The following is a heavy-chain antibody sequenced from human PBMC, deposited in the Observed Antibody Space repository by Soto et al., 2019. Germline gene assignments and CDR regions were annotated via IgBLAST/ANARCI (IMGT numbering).Heavy chain of an antibody. J-gene: IGHJ4*02. D-gene: IGHD1-26*01. Sequence: EVQLVESGGGLVKPGGSLRLSCAASGFIFSSYSMNWVRQAPGKGLEWVSSIITSGDYMYYADSMKGRFTISRDNAKNALYLQMNSLIAEDTAVYYCARGHGSSNFDYWGQGTLVTASS. CDR2: IITSGDYM. CDR3: ARGHGSSNFDY. CDR1: GFIFSSYS. V-gene: IGHV3-21*01.